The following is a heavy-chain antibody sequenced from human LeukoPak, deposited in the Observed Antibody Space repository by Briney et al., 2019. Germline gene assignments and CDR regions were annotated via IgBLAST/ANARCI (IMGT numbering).Heavy chain of an antibody. CDR2: ISAYNGNT. D-gene: IGHD3-9*01. CDR3: ARAYYDILTGYYRSPDAAFDI. CDR1: GYTFTSYG. J-gene: IGHJ3*02. V-gene: IGHV1-18*04. Sequence: ASVKVSCKASGYTFTSYGISGVRQAPGQGLEWMGWISAYNGNTNYAQKLQGRVTMTTDTSTSTAYMELRSLRSDDTAVYYCARAYYDILTGYYRSPDAAFDIWGQGTMVTVSS.